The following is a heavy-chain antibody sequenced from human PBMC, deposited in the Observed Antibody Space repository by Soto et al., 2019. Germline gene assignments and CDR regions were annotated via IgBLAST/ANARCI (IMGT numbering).Heavy chain of an antibody. CDR2: IKQDGSEK. Sequence: PGGSLRLSCAASGFTFSSYWMSWVRQAPGKGLEWEANIKQDGSEKYYVDSVKGRFTISRDNAKNSQYLQMNSLRAEDTAVYYCARERDFWRGYYRSFDYWGQGTLVTVSS. CDR1: GFTFSSYW. J-gene: IGHJ4*02. V-gene: IGHV3-7*01. D-gene: IGHD3-3*01. CDR3: ARERDFWRGYYRSFDY.